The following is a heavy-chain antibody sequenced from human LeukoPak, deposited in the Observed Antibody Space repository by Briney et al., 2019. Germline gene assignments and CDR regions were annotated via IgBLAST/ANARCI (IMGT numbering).Heavy chain of an antibody. CDR2: ISSSSSYI. CDR1: GYSINSGYY. J-gene: IGHJ4*02. CDR3: AIKPNSSGYQ. D-gene: IGHD3-22*01. Sequence: ETLSLTCTVSGYSINSGYYWGWVRQAPGKGLEWVSSISSSSSYIYYADSVKGRFTISRDNAKNSLYLQMNSLRAEDTAVYYCAIKPNSSGYQWGQGTLVTVSS. V-gene: IGHV3-21*01.